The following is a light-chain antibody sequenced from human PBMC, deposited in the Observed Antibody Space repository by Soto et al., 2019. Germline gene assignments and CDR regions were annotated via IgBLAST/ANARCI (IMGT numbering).Light chain of an antibody. Sequence: QSALTQPASVSGSPGQSITISCTGTSSDVGNYNLVSWYQQHPGEAPKLLIYEGSKRPSGVSNRFSGSKFGNTASLTISGLQAEDEVDYYCCSSAGDSTWVFGGGPKLTVL. CDR2: EGS. J-gene: IGLJ3*02. V-gene: IGLV2-23*01. CDR3: CSSAGDSTWV. CDR1: SSDVGNYNL.